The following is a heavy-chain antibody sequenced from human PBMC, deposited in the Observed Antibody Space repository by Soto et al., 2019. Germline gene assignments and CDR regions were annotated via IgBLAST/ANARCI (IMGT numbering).Heavy chain of an antibody. Sequence: GESLKISCQGSGYSFTSYWIGWVRQMPGKGLEWMGIIYPGDSDTRYSPSFQGQVTISADKSISTAYLQWSSLKASDTAMYYCATMDFWSGYHRYFDYWGQGTLVTVSS. CDR3: ATMDFWSGYHRYFDY. J-gene: IGHJ4*02. V-gene: IGHV5-51*01. CDR2: IYPGDSDT. CDR1: GYSFTSYW. D-gene: IGHD3-3*01.